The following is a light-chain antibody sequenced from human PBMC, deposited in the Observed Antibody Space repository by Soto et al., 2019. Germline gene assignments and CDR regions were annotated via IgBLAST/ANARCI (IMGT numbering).Light chain of an antibody. CDR1: SSDVGSYNL. J-gene: IGLJ3*02. CDR2: EGS. Sequence: QSALTQPASVSGSPGQSITISCTGTSSDVGSYNLVSWYQQHPGKAPKLMIYEGSKRPSGVSDRFSGSKSGNTASLTISGLQAEDEADYYCCSYASSSIWVFGGGTQLTVL. V-gene: IGLV2-23*01. CDR3: CSYASSSIWV.